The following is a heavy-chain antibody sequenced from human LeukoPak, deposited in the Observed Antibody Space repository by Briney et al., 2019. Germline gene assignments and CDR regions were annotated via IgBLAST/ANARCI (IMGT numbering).Heavy chain of an antibody. CDR3: ARLGYSSSWYKIDY. D-gene: IGHD6-13*01. CDR1: GGSISSYH. Sequence: SETLSLTCTVSGGSISSYHWSWIRQPPGKGLEWIGYIYSGGSTNYNPSLESRVTISGDTSKNQFSLKLSSVTAADTAVYYCARLGYSSSWYKIDYWGQGTLVTVSS. V-gene: IGHV4-59*08. CDR2: IYSGGST. J-gene: IGHJ4*02.